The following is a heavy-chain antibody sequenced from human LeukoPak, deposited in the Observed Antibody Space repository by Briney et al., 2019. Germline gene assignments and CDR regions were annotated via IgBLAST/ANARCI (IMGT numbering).Heavy chain of an antibody. J-gene: IGHJ4*02. CDR1: GYSFINYW. V-gene: IGHV5-51*01. D-gene: IGHD2-15*01. CDR2: IYPGNSDI. Sequence: GESLKISCKGSGYSFINYWIGWVRQMPDKGLEWMGIIYPGNSDIRYSPSFQGQVTISVDKSINTAYLQWTSLKASDTAIYYCTTGRFCSGGSCSSSFDFWSQGTLLTVPS. CDR3: TTGRFCSGGSCSSSFDF.